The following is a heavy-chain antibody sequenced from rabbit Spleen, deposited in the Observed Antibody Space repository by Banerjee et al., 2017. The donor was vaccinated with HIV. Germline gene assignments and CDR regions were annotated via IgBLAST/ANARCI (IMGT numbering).Heavy chain of an antibody. V-gene: IGHV1S45*01. D-gene: IGHD2-1*01. CDR1: SFSFSDRDV. J-gene: IGHJ4*01. Sequence: QEQLVESGGGLVKPGASLTLTCKASSFSFSDRDVMCWVRQAPGKGLEWIACIDAGSSGFTYFANWAKGRFTISKTSSTTVTLQMTSLTAADTATYFCARDPYGGNNGHFFNLWGPGTLVTVS. CDR2: IDAGSSGFT. CDR3: ARDPYGGNNGHFFNL.